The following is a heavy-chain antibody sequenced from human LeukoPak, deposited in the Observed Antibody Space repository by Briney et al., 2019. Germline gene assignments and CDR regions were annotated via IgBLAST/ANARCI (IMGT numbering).Heavy chain of an antibody. CDR1: GFTFSNYW. Sequence: PGGSLRLSCAASGFTFSNYWMSGVRQAPGKGLEWVANIKNDGSKKYYVDSVKGRSTISRDNAKNSLYLQMNSLRVEDTAVYYCASLNNDDYWGQGTLVTVPS. CDR3: ASLNNDDY. D-gene: IGHD1-1*01. J-gene: IGHJ4*02. CDR2: IKNDGSKK. V-gene: IGHV3-7*01.